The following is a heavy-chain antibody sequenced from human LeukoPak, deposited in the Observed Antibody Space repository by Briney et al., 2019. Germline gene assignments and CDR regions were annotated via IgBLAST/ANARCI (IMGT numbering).Heavy chain of an antibody. CDR1: GFTFSSYS. CDR2: ISSSSSYI. CDR3: ARDCGSSCWFDY. J-gene: IGHJ5*01. V-gene: IGHV3-21*01. Sequence: GGSLRLSCAASGFTFSSYSMNWVRQAPGKGLEWVSSISSSSSYIYYADSVKGRFTISRDNAKNSLYLQMNSLRAEDTAVYYCARDCGSSCWFDYWGQGTLVTVSS. D-gene: IGHD6-19*01.